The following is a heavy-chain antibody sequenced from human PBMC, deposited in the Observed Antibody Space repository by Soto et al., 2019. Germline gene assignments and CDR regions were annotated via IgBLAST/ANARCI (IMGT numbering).Heavy chain of an antibody. CDR3: AREGSSSTSCYPPYYYYGIDD. Sequence: QVQLQESGPGLVKPSETLSLTCTVSGGSISSYYWSWIRQPPGKGLEWIGYIYYSGSTNYNPSLRSRVTTTVDTSKNQLSVKLSSVTASDTAVYYSAREGSSSTSCYPPYYYYGIDDWGEGTMVSVAS. V-gene: IGHV4-59*01. J-gene: IGHJ6*04. CDR1: GGSISSYY. D-gene: IGHD2-2*01. CDR2: IYYSGST.